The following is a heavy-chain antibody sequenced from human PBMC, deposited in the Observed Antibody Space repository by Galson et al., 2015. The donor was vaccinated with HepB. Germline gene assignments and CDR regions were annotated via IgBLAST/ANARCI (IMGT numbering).Heavy chain of an antibody. CDR1: GFTFSSYS. D-gene: IGHD2/OR15-2a*01. Sequence: SLRLSCAASGFTFSSYSMNWVRQAPGKGLEWVSYISSSSSTIYYADSEKGRFTISRDNAKNSLYLQMNSLRAEDTAVYYCARVKLLMGPTIDYWGQGTLVTVSS. CDR3: ARVKLLMGPTIDY. J-gene: IGHJ4*02. CDR2: ISSSSSTI. V-gene: IGHV3-48*01.